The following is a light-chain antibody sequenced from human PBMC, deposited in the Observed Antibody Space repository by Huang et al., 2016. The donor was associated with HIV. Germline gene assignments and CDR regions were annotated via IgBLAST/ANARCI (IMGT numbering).Light chain of an antibody. CDR1: QSINTY. CDR3: QQTYTGVT. Sequence: DIQMTQSPSSLSASVGDRVTITCRASQSINTYLNWFQQKPGKAPKVLISAASTLQSGVPWRFSGVGSGTHFTLTITGLQPEDFATYYCQQTYTGVTFGQGTKVEIK. J-gene: IGKJ1*01. V-gene: IGKV1-39*01. CDR2: AAS.